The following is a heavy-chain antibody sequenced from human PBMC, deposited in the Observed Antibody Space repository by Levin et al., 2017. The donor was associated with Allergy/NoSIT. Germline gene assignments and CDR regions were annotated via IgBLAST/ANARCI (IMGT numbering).Heavy chain of an antibody. CDR1: GFSFSTYW. Sequence: PGGSLRLSCAASGFSFSTYWMTWVRQAPGKGLEWVANIKQDGSEKHYVDSVKGRFTISRDNAKNSLYLQMNNLRAEDTAVYYCARVRGWLATYYYYIMDVWGQGTTVTVSS. D-gene: IGHD6-19*01. CDR3: ARVRGWLATYYYYIMDV. V-gene: IGHV3-7*01. J-gene: IGHJ6*02. CDR2: IKQDGSEK.